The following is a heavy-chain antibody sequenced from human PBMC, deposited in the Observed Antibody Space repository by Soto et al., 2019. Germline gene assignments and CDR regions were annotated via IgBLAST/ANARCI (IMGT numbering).Heavy chain of an antibody. CDR3: ARDARLEGATVGLYDF. D-gene: IGHD3-16*01. V-gene: IGHV4-4*07. CDR1: GDSFSSYY. J-gene: IGHJ4*02. CDR2: IFRNGDT. Sequence: QVQLQESGPGLVKPSETLSLTCTVSGDSFSSYYWSWVRRPAGKGLEWIGRIFRNGDTDYTSSLKSRVTMSIDSAKNQFSLKLRSVTAADTAVYYCARDARLEGATVGLYDFWGQGSLVTVS.